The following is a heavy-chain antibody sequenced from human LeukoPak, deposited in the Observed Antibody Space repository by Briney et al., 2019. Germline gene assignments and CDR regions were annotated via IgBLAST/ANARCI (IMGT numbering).Heavy chain of an antibody. CDR2: IYYSGST. Sequence: SQTLSLTCTVSGGSISSGGYYWSWIRQHPGKGLEWIGYIYYSGSTYYNPSLKSRVTISVDTSKNQFSLKLSSATAADTAVYYCARARTYDFWSGYYYYYYMDVWGKGTTVTVSS. J-gene: IGHJ6*03. CDR3: ARARTYDFWSGYYYYYYMDV. V-gene: IGHV4-31*03. D-gene: IGHD3-3*01. CDR1: GGSISSGGYY.